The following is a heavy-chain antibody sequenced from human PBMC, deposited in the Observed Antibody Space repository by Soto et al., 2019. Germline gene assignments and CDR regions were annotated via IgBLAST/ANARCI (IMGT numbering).Heavy chain of an antibody. CDR2: ISGSGGST. D-gene: IGHD1-26*01. V-gene: IGHV3-23*01. J-gene: IGHJ3*02. Sequence: PGVSLRLSCAASGCTFSSYAMSWIRQAPGKGLEWVSAISGSGGSTYYADSVRGRFTISRDNSKNTLYLQMNSLRAEDTAVYYCAKGYFTGWDDAFDIWGQGTMVTVSS. CDR3: AKGYFTGWDDAFDI. CDR1: GCTFSSYA.